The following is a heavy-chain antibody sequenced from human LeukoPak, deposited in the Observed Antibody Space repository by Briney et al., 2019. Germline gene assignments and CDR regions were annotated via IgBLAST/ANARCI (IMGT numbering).Heavy chain of an antibody. V-gene: IGHV1-2*02. CDR2: INPNSGGT. J-gene: IGHJ5*02. D-gene: IGHD5-18*01. CDR1: GYTFTGYY. Sequence: ASVKVSCKASGYTFTGYYMHWVRQAPGQGLEWMGWINPNSGGTNYAQKLQGRVTMTTDTSTSTAYMELRSLRSDDTAVYYCARDRGIQLWYNWFDPWGQGTLVTVSS. CDR3: ARDRGIQLWYNWFDP.